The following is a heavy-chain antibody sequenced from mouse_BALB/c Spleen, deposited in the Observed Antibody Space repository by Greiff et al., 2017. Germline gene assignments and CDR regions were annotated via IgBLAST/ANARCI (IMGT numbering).Heavy chain of an antibody. Sequence: EVQLQQSGTVLARPGASVKMSCKASGYSFTSYWMHWVKQRPGQGLEWIGAIYPGNSDTSYNQKFKGKAKLTAVTSASTAYMELSSLINEDSAVYYCTRGYDGYYTTFAYWGQGTLVTVSA. CDR3: TRGYDGYYTTFAY. J-gene: IGHJ3*01. CDR2: IYPGNSDT. CDR1: GYSFTSYW. D-gene: IGHD2-3*01. V-gene: IGHV1-5*01.